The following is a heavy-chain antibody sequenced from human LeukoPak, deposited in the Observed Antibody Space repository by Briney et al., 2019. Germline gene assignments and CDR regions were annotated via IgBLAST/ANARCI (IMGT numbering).Heavy chain of an antibody. V-gene: IGHV3-11*04. D-gene: IGHD1-26*01. CDR2: ISSSGSTI. CDR3: ARAARWELLAPYYYYYMDV. Sequence: GGSLRLSCAASGFTFSDYYMSWIRQAPGKGLEWVSYISSSGSTIYYADSVKGRFTISRDNAKNSLYLQMNSLRAEDTAVYYCARAARWELLAPYYYYYMDVWGKGTTVTVSS. J-gene: IGHJ6*03. CDR1: GFTFSDYY.